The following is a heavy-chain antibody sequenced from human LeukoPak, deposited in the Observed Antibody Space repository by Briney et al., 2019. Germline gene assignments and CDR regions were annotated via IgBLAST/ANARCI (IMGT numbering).Heavy chain of an antibody. CDR3: ARDKAAAGLLGY. V-gene: IGHV3-53*01. D-gene: IGHD6-13*01. CDR2: IYSGGST. Sequence: PGGSLRLSCAASGFTVTRNYMSWVRQAPGKGLEWVSVIYSGGSTYYADSVKGRFTISRDNSKNTLYLQMDSLRAEDTAVYYCARDKAAAGLLGYWGQGTLVTVSS. CDR1: GFTVTRNY. J-gene: IGHJ4*02.